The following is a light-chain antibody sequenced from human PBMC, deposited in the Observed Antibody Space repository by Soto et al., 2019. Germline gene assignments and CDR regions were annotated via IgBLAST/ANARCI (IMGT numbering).Light chain of an antibody. V-gene: IGKV3-15*01. CDR3: QQYNNWPRT. J-gene: IGKJ1*01. CDR2: GAS. Sequence: EIVMTQSPATLSVSPGERARLSCRASQSVSSNLSWYQQKPGQAPRLLIYGASTRATGIPARFSGSGSGTEFTLTISSLQSEDFAVYYCQQYNNWPRTLGQGTKVDIK. CDR1: QSVSSN.